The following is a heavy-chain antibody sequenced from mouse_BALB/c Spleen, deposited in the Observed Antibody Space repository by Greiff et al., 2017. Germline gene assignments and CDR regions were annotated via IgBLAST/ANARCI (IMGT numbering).Heavy chain of an antibody. CDR2: IYPGDGDT. Sequence: VQLQESGPELVKPGASVKISCKASGYAFSSSWMNWVKQRPGQGLEWIGRIYPGDGDTNYNGKFKGKATLTADKSSSTAYMQLSSLTSVDSAVYFCARGGGNYAPFDYWGQGTTLTVSS. J-gene: IGHJ2*01. CDR3: ARGGGNYAPFDY. V-gene: IGHV1-82*01. D-gene: IGHD2-1*01. CDR1: GYAFSSSW.